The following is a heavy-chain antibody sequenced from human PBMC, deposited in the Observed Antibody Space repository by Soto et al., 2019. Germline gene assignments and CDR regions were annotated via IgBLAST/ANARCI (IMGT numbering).Heavy chain of an antibody. CDR3: ARVHVMVVAGSTFDY. J-gene: IGHJ4*01. CDR2: IYHGGTT. Sequence: SETLSLTCTVSGYSISSDSYWAWIRQPPGKGPEWIASIYHGGTTFYNPSLKSRITISVDTSNNQFSLKLTSVPAADTGVYYCARVHVMVVAGSTFDYWGHGTLVTVSS. CDR1: GYSISSDSY. D-gene: IGHD6-19*01. V-gene: IGHV4-38-2*02.